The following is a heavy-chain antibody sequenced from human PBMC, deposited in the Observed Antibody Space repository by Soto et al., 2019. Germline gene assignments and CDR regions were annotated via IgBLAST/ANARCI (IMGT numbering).Heavy chain of an antibody. CDR3: ARGEGPPIFGVVPSPYYYYGMDV. CDR1: GGSISSGGYY. D-gene: IGHD3-3*01. V-gene: IGHV4-31*03. Sequence: TLSLTCTVSGGSISSGGYYWSWIRQHPGKGLEWIGYIYYSGSTYYNPSLKSRVTISVDTSKNQFSLKLSSVTAADTAVYYCARGEGPPIFGVVPSPYYYYGMDVWGQGTTVTVSS. J-gene: IGHJ6*02. CDR2: IYYSGST.